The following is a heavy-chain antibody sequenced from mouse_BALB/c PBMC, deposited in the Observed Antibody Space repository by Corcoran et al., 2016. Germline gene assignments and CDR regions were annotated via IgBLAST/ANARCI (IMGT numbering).Heavy chain of an antibody. J-gene: IGHJ3*01. V-gene: IGHV1S136*01. CDR2: INPYNDGT. CDR3: ARYFGYEGGFAY. D-gene: IGHD1-2*01. Sequence: EVQLQQSEPELVKPGASVKMSCKASGYTFTSYVLHWVKQKPGQGLEWIGYINPYNDGTKYNEKFKGKATLTSDKSSSTAYMELSSLASEDSAFYYCARYFGYEGGFAYWGQGTLVTVSA. CDR1: GYTFTSYV.